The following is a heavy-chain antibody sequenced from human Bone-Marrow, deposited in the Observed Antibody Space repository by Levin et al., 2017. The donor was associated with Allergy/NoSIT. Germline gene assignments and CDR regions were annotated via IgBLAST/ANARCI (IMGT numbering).Heavy chain of an antibody. Sequence: GASVKVSCKTSGYTFSNYDVAWVRQAAGQGLEWMGWMNPNSGNTGYALQFRGKVSMTSDSSITTAYLELTSLESEDTAVYYCARAIRYQLLMEYWGQGTLVTVSS. V-gene: IGHV1-8*01. D-gene: IGHD2-2*01. J-gene: IGHJ4*02. CDR3: ARAIRYQLLMEY. CDR2: MNPNSGNT. CDR1: GYTFSNYD.